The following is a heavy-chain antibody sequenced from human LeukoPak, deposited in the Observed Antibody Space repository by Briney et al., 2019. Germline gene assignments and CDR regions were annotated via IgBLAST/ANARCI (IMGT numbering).Heavy chain of an antibody. CDR2: IIPIFGTA. CDR3: ARSQPLAYFDL. V-gene: IGHV1-69*06. Sequence: SVKVSCKASGGSFNSYAISWVRQAPGQGPEWMGGIIPIFGTANYAQKFQGRVTITADKSTNTAYMEPSSLRSEDTAVYYCARSQPLAYFDLWGRGTLVTVSS. J-gene: IGHJ2*01. CDR1: GGSFNSYA.